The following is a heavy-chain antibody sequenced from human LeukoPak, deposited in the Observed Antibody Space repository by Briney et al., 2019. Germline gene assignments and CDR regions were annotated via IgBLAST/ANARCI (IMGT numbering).Heavy chain of an antibody. V-gene: IGHV3-23*01. Sequence: LSGGSLRLSCAASGFTFSSYAMSWVRQAPGKGLEWVSAISGSGGSTYYADSVKGRFTISRDNAKNSLYLQMNSLRAEDTAVYSCARDYDYGDYGALGYWGQGTLVTVSS. D-gene: IGHD4-17*01. CDR1: GFTFSSYA. CDR3: ARDYDYGDYGALGY. CDR2: ISGSGGST. J-gene: IGHJ4*02.